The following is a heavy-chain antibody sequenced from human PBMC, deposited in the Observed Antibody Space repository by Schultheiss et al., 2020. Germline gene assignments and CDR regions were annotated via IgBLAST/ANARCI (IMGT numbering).Heavy chain of an antibody. D-gene: IGHD3-10*01. CDR2: IYTSGST. V-gene: IGHV4-61*02. Sequence: SETLSLTCTVSGGSISSGSYYWSWIRQPAGKGLEWIGRIYTSGSTNYNPSLKSRVTISVDTSKNQFSLKLSSVTAADTAVYYCAGSRRSHFSFDYWGQGTLVTVSS. CDR1: GGSISSGSYY. CDR3: AGSRRSHFSFDY. J-gene: IGHJ4*02.